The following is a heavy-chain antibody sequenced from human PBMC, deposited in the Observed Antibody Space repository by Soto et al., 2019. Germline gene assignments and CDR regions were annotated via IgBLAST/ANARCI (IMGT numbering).Heavy chain of an antibody. CDR2: INAGNGNT. Sequence: GASVKVSCKASGYTFTSYAMHWVRQAPGQRLEWMGWINAGNGNTKYSQKFQGRVTITRDTSASTAYMELSSLRSEDTAVYYCARSIVVVPAAMAKTYYYYGMDAWGQGTTVTVSS. CDR3: ARSIVVVPAAMAKTYYYYGMDA. D-gene: IGHD2-2*01. J-gene: IGHJ6*02. V-gene: IGHV1-3*01. CDR1: GYTFTSYA.